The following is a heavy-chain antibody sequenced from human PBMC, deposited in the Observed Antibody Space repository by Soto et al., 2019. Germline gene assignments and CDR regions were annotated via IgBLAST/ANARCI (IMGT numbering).Heavy chain of an antibody. CDR2: INPFFGTT. J-gene: IGHJ3*02. V-gene: IGHV1-69*12. D-gene: IGHD4-4*01. Sequence: QVHLVQSGAEVKKPGSSVKVSCKASGGNFRSESINWVRQAPGQGLEWMGGINPFFGTTDYAQKCQGRLTITADESPTNAYMELSSLSSQDTAVYYCARRHKFVGNSDAYDIWGQGTMVMVSS. CDR1: GGNFRSES. CDR3: ARRHKFVGNSDAYDI.